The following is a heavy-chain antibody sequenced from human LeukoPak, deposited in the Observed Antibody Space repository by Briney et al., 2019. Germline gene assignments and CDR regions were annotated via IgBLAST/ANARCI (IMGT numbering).Heavy chain of an antibody. Sequence: SQTLSLTCAVFGGSLTSGSYYWTWIRQHPGEGLEWIGYSSHSGNTYYNPSLRSRLTISIDTSMKLFSLQLTSVTAADTAVYYCARYYCTNSYCPGVDYWGRGTLVTVSS. D-gene: IGHD2-8*01. V-gene: IGHV4-31*11. J-gene: IGHJ4*02. CDR1: GGSLTSGSYY. CDR3: ARYYCTNSYCPGVDY. CDR2: SSHSGNT.